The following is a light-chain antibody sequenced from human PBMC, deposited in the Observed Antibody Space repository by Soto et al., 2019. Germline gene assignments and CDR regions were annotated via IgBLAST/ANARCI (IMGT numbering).Light chain of an antibody. J-gene: IGKJ1*01. V-gene: IGKV1-27*01. CDR1: QGIANY. CDR2: PVS. Sequence: DIQMTQSPSSLSASVGDRVTITCRASQGIANYLGWYQQKPGKLPKALIYPVSTLQSGVPSPFSGSGSDTVFTLTISGLQPEDVATYYCQHYRSAQMTFGQRTKLEIK. CDR3: QHYRSAQMT.